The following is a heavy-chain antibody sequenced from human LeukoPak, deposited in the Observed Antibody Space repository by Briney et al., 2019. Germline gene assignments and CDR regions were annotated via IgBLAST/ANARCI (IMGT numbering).Heavy chain of an antibody. J-gene: IGHJ3*01. CDR3: ARDYSFLDAFDL. V-gene: IGHV4-4*07. Sequence: SETLSLTCTVSGGSISSYYWGWVRQPAGNGLEWIGRIYTSGSTNYNPSLKSRVTMSVDTSKNQFPLKLSSVTAADTAVYYCARDYSFLDAFDLWGQGIMVTVSS. CDR1: GGSISSYY. CDR2: IYTSGST. D-gene: IGHD4-11*01.